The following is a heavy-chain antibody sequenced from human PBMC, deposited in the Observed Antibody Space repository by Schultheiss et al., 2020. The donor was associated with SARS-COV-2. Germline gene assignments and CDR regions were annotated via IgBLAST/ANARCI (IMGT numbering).Heavy chain of an antibody. J-gene: IGHJ6*02. Sequence: SVKVSCKASRYTFTGYYMHWVRQAPGQGLEWMGWINPNSGGTNYAQKFQGRVTMTRDTSISTAYMELSRLRSDDTAVYYCARSITSRTYDFWSGPDYGMDVWGQGTTVTVSS. CDR2: INPNSGGT. V-gene: IGHV1-2*02. CDR1: RYTFTGYY. CDR3: ARSITSRTYDFWSGPDYGMDV. D-gene: IGHD3-3*01.